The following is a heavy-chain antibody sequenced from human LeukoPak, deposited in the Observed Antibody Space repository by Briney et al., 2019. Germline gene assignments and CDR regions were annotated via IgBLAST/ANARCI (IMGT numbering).Heavy chain of an antibody. CDR2: ISSSSSTI. Sequence: GGSLRLSCAASGFTFSSYSMNWVRQAPGKGLEWVSYISSSSSTIYYADSVKGRFTISRDNAKNSPYLQMNSLRAEDTAVYYCAREAIFTSITPSDYWGQGTLVTVSS. V-gene: IGHV3-48*01. D-gene: IGHD4-23*01. CDR1: GFTFSSYS. J-gene: IGHJ4*02. CDR3: AREAIFTSITPSDY.